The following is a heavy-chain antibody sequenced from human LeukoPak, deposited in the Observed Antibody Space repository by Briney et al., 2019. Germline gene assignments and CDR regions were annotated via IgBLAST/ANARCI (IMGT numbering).Heavy chain of an antibody. V-gene: IGHV3-23*01. CDR1: GFTFSNYA. D-gene: IGHD6-19*01. J-gene: IGHJ4*02. Sequence: GGSLRLSCAASGFTFSNYAMSWVRQAPGKGLEWVSAISSSGGTTYYADSVKGRFTISRDNSKNTLYLQMNSLRAKDTAVYYCAIPPHLRQWLERFDYWGQGTLVTVSS. CDR2: ISSSGGTT. CDR3: AIPPHLRQWLERFDY.